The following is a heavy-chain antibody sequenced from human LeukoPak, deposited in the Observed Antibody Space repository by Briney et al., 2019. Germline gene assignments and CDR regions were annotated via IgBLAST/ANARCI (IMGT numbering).Heavy chain of an antibody. J-gene: IGHJ4*02. Sequence: GGSLRLSCAASGFTFSSYGMSWVRQAPGKGLEWVSAISGSGGSTYYADSVKGRFTISRDNSKNTLYLQMNSLRAEDTAVYYCAKDLVMYYYGSGTNPPIYYWGQGTLVTVSS. CDR2: ISGSGGST. V-gene: IGHV3-23*01. D-gene: IGHD3-10*01. CDR3: AKDLVMYYYGSGTNPPIYY. CDR1: GFTFSSYG.